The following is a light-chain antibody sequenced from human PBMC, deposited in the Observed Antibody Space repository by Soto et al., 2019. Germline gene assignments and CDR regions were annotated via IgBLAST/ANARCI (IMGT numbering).Light chain of an antibody. CDR2: EGS. Sequence: QSVLTQPASVSGSPGQSITISCTGTSIDVGSYNLVSWYQQHPGKAPKLMIYEGSKRPSGVSNRFSGSKSGNTASLTISGLQAEDEADYYCCSYAGSSTHVVFGGGTKVTVL. CDR1: SIDVGSYNL. CDR3: CSYAGSSTHVV. V-gene: IGLV2-23*01. J-gene: IGLJ2*01.